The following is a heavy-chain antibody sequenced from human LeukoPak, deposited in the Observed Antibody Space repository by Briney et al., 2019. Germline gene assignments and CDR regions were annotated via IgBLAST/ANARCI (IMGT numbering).Heavy chain of an antibody. D-gene: IGHD3-3*01. Sequence: GGSLRLSCAASGFTFSSYSMNWVRQAPGKGLEWVSYISSSSSTIYYADSVKGRFTISRDNSKNTLYLQMNSLRAEDTAVYYCAKDGYDFWSGYPDYWGQGTLVTVSS. V-gene: IGHV3-48*01. CDR2: ISSSSSTI. CDR1: GFTFSSYS. J-gene: IGHJ4*02. CDR3: AKDGYDFWSGYPDY.